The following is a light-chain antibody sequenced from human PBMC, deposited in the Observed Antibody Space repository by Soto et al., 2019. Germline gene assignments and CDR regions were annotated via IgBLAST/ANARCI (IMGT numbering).Light chain of an antibody. CDR2: GAS. Sequence: EVVVTQSPATLSASTGGRVTLSCRARQSVGSNLAWYQQKPCQAPRLLIYGASTRATGIPARFSGSGSETEFTLTISSLQAEDSAVYFCQQYNNWPTWTFGQGTKV. J-gene: IGKJ1*01. V-gene: IGKV3-15*01. CDR3: QQYNNWPTWT. CDR1: QSVGSN.